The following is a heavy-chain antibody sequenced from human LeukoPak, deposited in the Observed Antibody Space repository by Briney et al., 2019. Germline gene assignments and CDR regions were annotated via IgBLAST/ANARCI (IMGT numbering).Heavy chain of an antibody. CDR3: ARTGLSSGWLDY. D-gene: IGHD6-19*01. CDR2: ISSCSSYI. V-gene: IGHV3-21*01. CDR1: GFTFSSYS. Sequence: GGSLRLSCAASGFTFSSYSMNWVRQAPGKGLEWVSSISSCSSYIYYADSVKGRFTISRDNAKNSLYLQMNSLRAEDTAVYYCARTGLSSGWLDYWGQGTLVTVSS. J-gene: IGHJ4*02.